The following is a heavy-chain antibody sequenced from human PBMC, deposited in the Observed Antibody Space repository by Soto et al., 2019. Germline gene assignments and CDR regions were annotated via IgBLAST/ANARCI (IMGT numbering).Heavy chain of an antibody. D-gene: IGHD5-18*01. V-gene: IGHV1-24*01. CDR2: FDPEDGET. J-gene: IGHJ4*02. Sequence: WASVKVSCKVSGYTLTELSMHWVRQAPGKGLEWMGGFDPEDGETIYAQKFQGRVTMTEDTSTDTAYMELSSLRSEDTAVYYCATALYSYGPFDYWGQGTLVTVSS. CDR1: GYTLTELS. CDR3: ATALYSYGPFDY.